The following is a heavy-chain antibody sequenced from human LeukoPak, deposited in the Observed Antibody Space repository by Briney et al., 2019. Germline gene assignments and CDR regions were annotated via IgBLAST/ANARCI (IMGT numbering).Heavy chain of an antibody. CDR2: MYSDGTI. Sequence: PGGSLRLSCAAAGVTVGSNYMSWDRQVPGRGLEWVSMMYSDGTIHYLDSVKGRFTISRDNSKNTLYLQMNSLRVEDTAVYYCARWYCNSLNCYYDYWGQGTLVTVSS. CDR1: GVTVGSNY. CDR3: ARWYCNSLNCYYDY. J-gene: IGHJ4*02. D-gene: IGHD2/OR15-2a*01. V-gene: IGHV3-53*01.